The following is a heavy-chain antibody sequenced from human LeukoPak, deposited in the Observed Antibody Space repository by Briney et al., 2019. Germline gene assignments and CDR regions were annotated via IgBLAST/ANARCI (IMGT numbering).Heavy chain of an antibody. V-gene: IGHV3-7*01. Sequence: GGSLRLSCAASGFTFSSYWMSWVRQAPGKGLEWMANIKQDGSEKYYVDSVKGRFTISRDNAKNSLYLQMNSLRAEDTAVYYCARGHSSSPFYYYYYYYMDVWGKGTTVTVSS. CDR2: IKQDGSEK. J-gene: IGHJ6*03. D-gene: IGHD6-6*01. CDR3: ARGHSSSPFYYYYYYYMDV. CDR1: GFTFSSYW.